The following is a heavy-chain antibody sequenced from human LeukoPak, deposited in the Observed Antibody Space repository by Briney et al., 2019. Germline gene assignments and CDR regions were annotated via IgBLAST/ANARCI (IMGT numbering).Heavy chain of an antibody. D-gene: IGHD3-3*01. V-gene: IGHV3-23*01. J-gene: IGHJ4*02. CDR1: GFTFSSYA. Sequence: GVSLRLSCAASGFTFSSYAMTWVRQAPGKGLEWVSGVSGSGGSTYYADSVKGRFTISRDNSKNTLYLQMNSLRAEDTAVYYCARANPEYDFWSGYYPYYFDYWGQGTLVTVSS. CDR2: VSGSGGST. CDR3: ARANPEYDFWSGYYPYYFDY.